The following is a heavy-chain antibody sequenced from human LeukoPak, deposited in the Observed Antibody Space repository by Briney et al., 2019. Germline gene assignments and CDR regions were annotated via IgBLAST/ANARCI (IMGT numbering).Heavy chain of an antibody. CDR2: IKQDGSEK. J-gene: IGHJ4*02. CDR3: ARALCWNRTPYNFDY. CDR1: GFTFSSYW. Sequence: PGGSLRLSCAASGFTFSSYWMSWVRQAPGKGLEWVANIKQDGSEKYYVDSVKGRFTISRDNAKNSLNLQMNSLRAEDTAVHYCARALCWNRTPYNFDYWGQGTLVTVSS. V-gene: IGHV3-7*03. D-gene: IGHD1/OR15-1a*01.